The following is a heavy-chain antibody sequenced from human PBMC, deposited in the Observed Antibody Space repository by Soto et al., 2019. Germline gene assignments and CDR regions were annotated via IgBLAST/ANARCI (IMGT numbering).Heavy chain of an antibody. J-gene: IGHJ6*02. V-gene: IGHV3-30*18. D-gene: IGHD6-19*01. Sequence: GGSLRLSCAASGFTFSSYGMHWVRQAPGKGLEWVAVISYDGSNKYYADSVKGRFTISRDNSKNTLYLQMNSLRTEDTAVYYCAKDRSWGIAVAGTFYGMDVWGQGTTVTVSS. CDR2: ISYDGSNK. CDR1: GFTFSSYG. CDR3: AKDRSWGIAVAGTFYGMDV.